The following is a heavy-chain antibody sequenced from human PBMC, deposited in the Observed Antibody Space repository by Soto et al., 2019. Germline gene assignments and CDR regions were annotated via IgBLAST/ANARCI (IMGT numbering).Heavy chain of an antibody. V-gene: IGHV3-30-3*01. CDR1: GFTFSSHA. Sequence: HPGGYLRLSCAASGFTFSSHAMHWVRQAPGQGLEWVALTSYDGNNKYYADSVKGRLTIFRDNSKNTLDLQMNSLRAEDSAVYYCARGDCGTTSCLFNAFDIWGQGIVVTVSS. CDR2: TSYDGNNK. D-gene: IGHD2-2*01. J-gene: IGHJ3*02. CDR3: ARGDCGTTSCLFNAFDI.